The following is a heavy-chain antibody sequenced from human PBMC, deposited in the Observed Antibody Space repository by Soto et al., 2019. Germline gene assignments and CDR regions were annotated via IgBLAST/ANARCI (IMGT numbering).Heavy chain of an antibody. CDR1: GLSVTNAW. J-gene: IGHJ6*02. CDR2: ISSSGSTI. V-gene: IGHV3-48*03. Sequence: HPGGSLRLSCAASGLSVTNAWLSWFRQTPGKGLEWVSYISSSGSTIYYADSVKGRFTISRDNAKNSLYLQMNSLRAEDTAVYYCARDHKGGYYYYGMDVWGQGTTVTVSS. CDR3: ARDHKGGYYYYGMDV.